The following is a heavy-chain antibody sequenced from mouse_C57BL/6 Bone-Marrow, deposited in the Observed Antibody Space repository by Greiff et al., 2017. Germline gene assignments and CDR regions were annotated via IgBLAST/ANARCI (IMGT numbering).Heavy chain of an antibody. D-gene: IGHD1-1*01. CDR1: GYTFTDYE. J-gene: IGHJ2*01. Sequence: QVQLQQSGAELVRPGASVTLSCKASGYTFTDYEMHWVKQTPVHGLEWIGSIDPETGGTAYNQKFKGKAILTADKSSSTAYMELRSLTSEDSAVSYCESGAVYDFDYWGQGTTLTVSS. V-gene: IGHV1-15*01. CDR3: ESGAVYDFDY. CDR2: IDPETGGT.